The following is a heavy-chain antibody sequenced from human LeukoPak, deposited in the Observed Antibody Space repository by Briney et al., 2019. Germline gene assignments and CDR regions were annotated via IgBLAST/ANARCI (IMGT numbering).Heavy chain of an antibody. J-gene: IGHJ3*02. D-gene: IGHD3-3*01. CDR2: IYPGDSDT. CDR3: ARRARITIFGVSNDAFDI. Sequence: GESLKISSKGSGYSFTSYWIGWVRPMPGKGLEWMGIIYPGDSDTRYSPSFQAQVTISADKSISTAYLQWSSLKASDTAMYYCARRARITIFGVSNDAFDIWGQGTMVTVTS. V-gene: IGHV5-51*01. CDR1: GYSFTSYW.